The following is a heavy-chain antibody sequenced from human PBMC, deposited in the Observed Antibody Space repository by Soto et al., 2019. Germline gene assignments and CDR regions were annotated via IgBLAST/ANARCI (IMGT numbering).Heavy chain of an antibody. J-gene: IGHJ3*02. D-gene: IGHD3-3*01. CDR3: AKKIFGDQNAFDI. CDR1: GFPFSSYA. V-gene: IGHV3-23*01. CDR2: ISGSGGST. Sequence: PGGSLRLSCAASGFPFSSYAMSWVRPAPGKGLEWVSAISGSGGSTYYADSVKGRFTISRDNSKNTLYLQMNSLRAEDTAVYYCAKKIFGDQNAFDIWGQGTMVTVS.